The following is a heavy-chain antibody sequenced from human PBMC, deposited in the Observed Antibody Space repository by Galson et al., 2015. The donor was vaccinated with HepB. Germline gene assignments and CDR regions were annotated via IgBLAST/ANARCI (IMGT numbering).Heavy chain of an antibody. D-gene: IGHD2-8*02. CDR2: IHHTGYI. J-gene: IGHJ3*02. CDR3: ARDCPGSINCYYAFDI. CDR1: GGSISSNNW. Sequence: TLSLTCAVSGGSISSNNWWTWVRQSPGKGLEWIGEIHHTGYINYNPSLRSRVAISIDKSKNQLSLKLSSATAADTAIYFCARDCPGSINCYYAFDIWGQGTMVAVSS. V-gene: IGHV4-4*01.